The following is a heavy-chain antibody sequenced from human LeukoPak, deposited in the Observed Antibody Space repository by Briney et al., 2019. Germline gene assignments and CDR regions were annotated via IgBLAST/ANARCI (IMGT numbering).Heavy chain of an antibody. V-gene: IGHV3-11*01. Sequence: GGSLRLSCVASGFAFIDYYMSWFRLSPGKGLEWLSYITSSGSTTDYADSVKGRFTISRDNAKNSMFLQMNSLRPEDTAVYYCARDPDYGDPEWGQGTLVTVSS. D-gene: IGHD4-17*01. CDR3: ARDPDYGDPE. J-gene: IGHJ4*02. CDR1: GFAFIDYY. CDR2: ITSSGSTT.